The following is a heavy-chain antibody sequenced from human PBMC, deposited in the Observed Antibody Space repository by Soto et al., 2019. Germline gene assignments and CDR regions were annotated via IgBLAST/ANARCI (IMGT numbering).Heavy chain of an antibody. V-gene: IGHV3-7*01. Sequence: EVQLVESGGGLVQPGGSLRLSCAASGFTFSSYWLSWVRQAPGKGLEWVAYIKQDGSEKDYVDSVKGRFTISRDNAKNSLYLQMNSLRAEDTAVYYCAKTMVRGVTRYYYSGMDVWGQGTTVTVSS. CDR1: GFTFSSYW. CDR3: AKTMVRGVTRYYYSGMDV. CDR2: IKQDGSEK. D-gene: IGHD3-10*01. J-gene: IGHJ6*02.